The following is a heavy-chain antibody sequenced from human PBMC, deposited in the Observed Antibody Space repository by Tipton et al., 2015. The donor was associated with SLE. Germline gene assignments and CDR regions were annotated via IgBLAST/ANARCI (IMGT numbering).Heavy chain of an antibody. CDR3: ARGSSGHGGWFDP. V-gene: IGHV4-61*02. CDR1: GDSISVANYY. Sequence: TLSLTCTVSGDSISVANYYWTWIRQPAGKGLEWIGRVYFGGSTNYNPSLKSRVAISLDTSKNQFSLKLSSVTAADTAVYYCARGSSGHGGWFDPWGQGTLVTVSS. CDR2: VYFGGST. D-gene: IGHD6-19*01. J-gene: IGHJ5*02.